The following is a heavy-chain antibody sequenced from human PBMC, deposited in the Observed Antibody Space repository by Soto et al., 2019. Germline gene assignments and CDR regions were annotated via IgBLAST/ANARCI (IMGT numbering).Heavy chain of an antibody. D-gene: IGHD3-9*01. CDR2: IWYDGSNK. J-gene: IGHJ4*02. CDR1: GFTFSSYG. V-gene: IGHV3-33*01. Sequence: QVQLVESGGGVVQPGRSLRLSCAASGFTFSSYGMHWVRQAPGKGLEWVAVIWYDGSNKYYADSVKGRFTISRDNSKNTLYLQMNSLRAEDTAVYYCARDLDSPYDILTGYQAAYDYWGQGTLVTVSS. CDR3: ARDLDSPYDILTGYQAAYDY.